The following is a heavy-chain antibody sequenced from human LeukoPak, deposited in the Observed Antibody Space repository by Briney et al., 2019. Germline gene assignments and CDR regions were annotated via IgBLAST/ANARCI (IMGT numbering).Heavy chain of an antibody. V-gene: IGHV4-31*02. CDR3: ARTYCSSTSCYNVFDI. J-gene: IGHJ3*02. Sequence: SETLSLTWTVSGGSISSGGYYWSWIRQRPGKGLEWIGYIYYSGSTYYNPSLKSRVTISVDTSKNQFSLKLSSVTAADTAVFYCARTYCSSTSCYNVFDIWGQGTMVTVSS. CDR1: GGSISSGGYY. D-gene: IGHD2-2*02. CDR2: IYYSGST.